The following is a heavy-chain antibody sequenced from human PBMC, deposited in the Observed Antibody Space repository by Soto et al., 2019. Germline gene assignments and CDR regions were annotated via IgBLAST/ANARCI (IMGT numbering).Heavy chain of an antibody. CDR3: AVPAAGDSDY. V-gene: IGHV4-4*02. CDR1: GGSISSSNW. Sequence: QVQLQDSGPGLVKPSGTLSLTCAVSGGSISSSNWWTWVRQPPGKGLEWIGEIYHSGTTNYNPSLKSRVTISGDRSKNQFSLSLSSVTAADTAVYYCAVPAAGDSDYWGQGTLVTVSS. J-gene: IGHJ4*02. D-gene: IGHD6-13*01. CDR2: IYHSGTT.